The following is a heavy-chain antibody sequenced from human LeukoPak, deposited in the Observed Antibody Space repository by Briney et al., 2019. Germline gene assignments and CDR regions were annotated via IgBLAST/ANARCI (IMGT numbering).Heavy chain of an antibody. CDR2: IYHGGST. V-gene: IGHV4-4*02. Sequence: SETLSLTCAVSGGSISSSNWWSWVRQPPGKGLEWIGEIYHGGSTNYNPSLKSRVTISVDTSKNQFSLKLSSVTAADTAVYYCARHFIAVAGTGWFDPWGQGTLVTVSS. CDR1: GGSISSSNW. J-gene: IGHJ5*02. D-gene: IGHD6-19*01. CDR3: ARHFIAVAGTGWFDP.